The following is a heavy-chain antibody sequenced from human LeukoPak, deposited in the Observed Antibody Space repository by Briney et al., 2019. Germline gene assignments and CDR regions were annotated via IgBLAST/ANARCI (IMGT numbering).Heavy chain of an antibody. Sequence: ASVKVSCKVSGYTLTELSMHWVRQPPGKGLEWMGGFDPEDGETIYAQNFQGRVTMTEDTATDTAYMQLSSLGSEDAAVYYGATDRRLLWFGEPMWVFDPWGQGTLVTVSS. J-gene: IGHJ5*02. CDR2: FDPEDGET. CDR3: ATDRRLLWFGEPMWVFDP. CDR1: GYTLTELS. V-gene: IGHV1-24*01. D-gene: IGHD3-10*01.